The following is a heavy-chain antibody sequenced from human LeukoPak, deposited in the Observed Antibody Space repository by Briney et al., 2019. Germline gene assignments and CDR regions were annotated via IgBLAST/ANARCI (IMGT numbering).Heavy chain of an antibody. CDR2: ISSSGSTI. J-gene: IGHJ6*02. D-gene: IGHD3-10*01. V-gene: IGHV3-48*03. CDR1: GFTFSSYE. CDR3: ARDGMVRGVNIYYYYGMDV. Sequence: GGSLTLSCAASGFTFSSYEMNWVRQAPGKGLEWVSYISSSGSTIYYADSVKGRFTISRDNAKNSLYLQMNSLRAEDTAVYYCARDGMVRGVNIYYYYGMDVWGQGTTVTVSS.